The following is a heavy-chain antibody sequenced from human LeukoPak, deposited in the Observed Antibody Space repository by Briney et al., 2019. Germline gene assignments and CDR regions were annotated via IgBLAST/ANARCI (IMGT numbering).Heavy chain of an antibody. V-gene: IGHV3-30*04. CDR1: GFTFSSYA. CDR2: ISYDGSNK. J-gene: IGHJ4*02. Sequence: GRSLRLSCAASGFTFSSYAMHWVRQAPGKGLEWVAVISYDGSNKYYADSVKGRFTISRDNSKNTLYLQMNSLRAEDTAVYYCARGISNSRNLFDYWGQGTLVTVSS. CDR3: ARGISNSRNLFDY. D-gene: IGHD1-14*01.